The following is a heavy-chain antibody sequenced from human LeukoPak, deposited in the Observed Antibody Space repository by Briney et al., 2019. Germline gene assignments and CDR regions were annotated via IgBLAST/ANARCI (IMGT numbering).Heavy chain of an antibody. CDR2: IYTGGST. CDR1: GFTVSSNY. J-gene: IGHJ4*02. CDR3: AKGVVPAASGGGDY. Sequence: GGSLRLSCAASGFTVSSNYMSWVRQAPGKGLEWVSVIYTGGSTDYADSVKGRFTISRDNSKNTLYLQMNSLRAEDTAVYYCAKGVVPAASGGGDYWGQGTLVTVSS. D-gene: IGHD2-2*01. V-gene: IGHV3-53*01.